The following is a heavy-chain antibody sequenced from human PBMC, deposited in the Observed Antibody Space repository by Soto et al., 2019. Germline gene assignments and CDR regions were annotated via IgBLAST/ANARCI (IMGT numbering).Heavy chain of an antibody. Sequence: SVKVSCKASGGTFSSYAFSWVRQAPGQGLEWMGGLIVILGTTNYAQKFQGRVTITADETTSTAYMEVSSLTSEDTAVYYCASGYYDSTGYSIDFWGQGTQVTVSS. CDR3: ASGYYDSTGYSIDF. V-gene: IGHV1-69*13. J-gene: IGHJ4*02. CDR2: LIVILGTT. D-gene: IGHD3-22*01. CDR1: GGTFSSYA.